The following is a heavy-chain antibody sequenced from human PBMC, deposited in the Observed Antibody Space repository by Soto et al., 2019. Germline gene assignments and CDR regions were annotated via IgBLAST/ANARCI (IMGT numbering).Heavy chain of an antibody. CDR3: ARDLGIYYDSSGYDRFFDY. CDR1: GYTFTSYY. D-gene: IGHD3-22*01. CDR2: INPSGGST. J-gene: IGHJ4*02. Sequence: GASVKVSCKASGYTFTSYYMHWVRQAPGQGLEWMGIINPSGGSTSYAQKFQGRVTMTRDTSTSTVYMELSSLRSEDTAVYYCARDLGIYYDSSGYDRFFDYWGQGTLVTVS. V-gene: IGHV1-46*01.